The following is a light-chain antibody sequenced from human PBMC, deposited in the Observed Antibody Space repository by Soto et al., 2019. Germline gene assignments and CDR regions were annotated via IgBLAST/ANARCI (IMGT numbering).Light chain of an antibody. V-gene: IGKV1-5*03. J-gene: IGKJ5*01. CDR2: KGA. Sequence: DIQMTQSLSTLSASVGDTVTITCRVSQSISSSLAWYQQKPGKAPKLMIYKGASLESGVPSRLSGSGSGTEFTITISSLRPDDFATCYWQQYNSFFITFGQGTRGEIK. CDR1: QSISSS. CDR3: QQYNSFFIT.